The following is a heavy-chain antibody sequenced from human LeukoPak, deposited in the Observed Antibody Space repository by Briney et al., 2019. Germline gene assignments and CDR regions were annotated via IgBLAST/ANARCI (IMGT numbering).Heavy chain of an antibody. CDR1: GFNFSRYS. Sequence: PGGSLRLSCAASGFNFSRYSMNWVRQAPGKGLEWVSYISSSSSAIYYADSVKGRFTISRDSANNSLYLQMNSLRDEDTAVYYCARDGVNCSGAGCYSFFAFDIWGQGTMATVSS. CDR3: ARDGVNCSGAGCYSFFAFDI. J-gene: IGHJ3*02. D-gene: IGHD2-15*01. V-gene: IGHV3-48*02. CDR2: ISSSSSAI.